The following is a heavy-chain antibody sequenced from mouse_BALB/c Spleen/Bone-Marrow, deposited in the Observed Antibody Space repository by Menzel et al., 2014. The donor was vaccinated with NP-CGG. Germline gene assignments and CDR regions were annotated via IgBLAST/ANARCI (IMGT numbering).Heavy chain of an antibody. CDR1: GYSFTSYW. CDR3: ARDYYGSTSYYYAMDY. V-gene: IGHV1S127*01. D-gene: IGHD1-1*01. Sequence: QVHVKQSGPQLVRPGASVKISCKASGYSFTSYWMHWVKQRPGQGLEWIGMIDPSDSETRLNQKFKDKATLTVDKSSSTAYMELLSLTSEDSAVHYCARDYYGSTSYYYAMDYWGQGTSVTVSS. J-gene: IGHJ4*01. CDR2: IDPSDSET.